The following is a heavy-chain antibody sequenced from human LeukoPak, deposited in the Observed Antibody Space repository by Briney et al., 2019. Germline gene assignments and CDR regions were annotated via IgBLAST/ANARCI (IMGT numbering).Heavy chain of an antibody. J-gene: IGHJ3*02. V-gene: IGHV1-2*02. CDR3: ARQFGPTDAFDI. CDR2: IKPRFSGT. D-gene: IGHD3-16*01. CDR1: GITIAGYD. Sequence: ASVKVSCKASGITIAGYDVHWVRQAPGQGLGWMGRIKPRFSGTNHAEKFQGRVTMTRDTSMTTAYMELSSLTSDDTAVYYCARQFGPTDAFDIWGQGTMVTVSS.